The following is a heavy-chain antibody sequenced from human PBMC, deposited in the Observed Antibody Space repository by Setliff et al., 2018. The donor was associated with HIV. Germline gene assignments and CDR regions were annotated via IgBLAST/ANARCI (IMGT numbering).Heavy chain of an antibody. V-gene: IGHV1-2*02. CDR3: ARDFAGYDILTGYTPRYAFDI. Sequence: ASVKVSCKASGYTFTGYYMHWVRHAPGQGLEWMGWINPNSGGTNYAQKFQVRVTMTRDTYISTAYMELSRLRSEDTAVYYCARDFAGYDILTGYTPRYAFDIWGQGTMVTVSS. CDR1: GYTFTGYY. J-gene: IGHJ3*02. D-gene: IGHD3-9*01. CDR2: INPNSGGT.